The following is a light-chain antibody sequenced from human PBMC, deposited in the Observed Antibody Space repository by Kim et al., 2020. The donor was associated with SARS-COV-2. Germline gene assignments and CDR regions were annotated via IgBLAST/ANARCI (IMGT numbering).Light chain of an antibody. CDR1: NSNIGHNY. J-gene: IGLJ2*01. CDR3: AAWDEGLRGPV. CDR2: NND. Sequence: QSVLSQPPSASGTPGQRVTISCSGSNSNIGHNYVSWYQHLPGTAPKLVIFNNDQRPSGVPDRCSVSKSGTSTYLVISGLRSEDEADYFCAAWDEGLRGPVFGGGTQLTVL. V-gene: IGLV1-47*02.